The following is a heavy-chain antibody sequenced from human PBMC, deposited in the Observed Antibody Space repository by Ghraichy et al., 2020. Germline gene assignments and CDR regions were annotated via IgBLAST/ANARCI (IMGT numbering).Heavy chain of an antibody. CDR3: AKGELWFGELLPQLYYYYGMDV. J-gene: IGHJ6*02. D-gene: IGHD3-10*01. CDR1: GFTFSSYA. V-gene: IGHV3-23*01. Sequence: GSLRLSCAASGFTFSSYAMSWVRQAPGKGLEWVSAISGSGGSTYYADSVKGRFTISRDNSKNTLYLQMNSLRAEDTAVYYCAKGELWFGELLPQLYYYYGMDVWGQGTTVTVSS. CDR2: ISGSGGST.